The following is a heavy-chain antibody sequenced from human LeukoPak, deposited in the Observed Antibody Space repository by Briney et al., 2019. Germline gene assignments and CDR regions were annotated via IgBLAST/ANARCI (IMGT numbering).Heavy chain of an antibody. CDR2: ISGDDGST. Sequence: PGGSLRLSCAASGFTFDDYAIHWVRQAPGKGLEWVSLISGDDGSTYYADSVKGRFTVSRDNSKNSLYLQMNSLRPEDTALYYCAKVPSSASGWYRFDYWGQGTLVTVSS. CDR1: GFTFDDYA. J-gene: IGHJ4*02. D-gene: IGHD6-19*01. V-gene: IGHV3-43*02. CDR3: AKVPSSASGWYRFDY.